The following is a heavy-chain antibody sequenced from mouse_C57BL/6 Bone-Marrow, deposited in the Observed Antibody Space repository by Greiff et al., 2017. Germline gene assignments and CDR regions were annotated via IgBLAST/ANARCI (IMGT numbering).Heavy chain of an antibody. CDR2: IDPSDSYT. V-gene: IGHV1-69*01. J-gene: IGHJ2*01. Sequence: QVQLQQSGAELVMPGASVKLSCKASGYTFTSYWMHWVKQRPGQGLEWIGEIDPSDSYTNYNQKFKGKSTLTVDKSSSTAYMQLSSLTSEDSAVYYGEREGDYWGQGNTLTVSA. CDR3: EREGDY. CDR1: GYTFTSYW.